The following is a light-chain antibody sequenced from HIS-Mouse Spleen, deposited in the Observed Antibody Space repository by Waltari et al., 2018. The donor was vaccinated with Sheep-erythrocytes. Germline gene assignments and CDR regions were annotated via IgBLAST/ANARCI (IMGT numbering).Light chain of an antibody. CDR3: QQSYSTPQFT. CDR2: AAS. Sequence: DIQMTQSPSSLSASVGDRVTITCRASQSISSYLNWYQQKPGKAPKLLIYAASSSQSGVPSRFSGSGSMTDFTLTISSLQPEDFATYYCQQSYSTPQFTFGPGTKVDIK. CDR1: QSISSY. J-gene: IGKJ3*01. V-gene: IGKV1-39*01.